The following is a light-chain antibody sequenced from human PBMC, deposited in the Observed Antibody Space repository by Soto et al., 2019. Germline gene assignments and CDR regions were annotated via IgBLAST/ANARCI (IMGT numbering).Light chain of an antibody. Sequence: EIVLTQSPATLSLSPGERATLSCRASQSVSSYLAWYQQKPGQAPRLLIYDASNRATGIPARFSGSGSGTDFTLTISSLGPEDFAVYYCQQRSNWRGWTFGQGTKVDIK. V-gene: IGKV3-11*01. CDR1: QSVSSY. J-gene: IGKJ1*01. CDR2: DAS. CDR3: QQRSNWRGWT.